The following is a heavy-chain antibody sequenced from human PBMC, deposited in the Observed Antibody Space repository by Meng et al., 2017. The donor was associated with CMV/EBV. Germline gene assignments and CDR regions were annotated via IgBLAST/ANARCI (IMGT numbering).Heavy chain of an antibody. D-gene: IGHD6-19*01. Sequence: GGSLRLSCAASGFTVSSNYMSWVRQAPGKGLEWVSVIYSGGTTGYADSVRGRFTISSDKSKNTLYLQMNSLRVEDTAVYYCERSSGWYAFDMWGQGTMVTVSS. CDR2: IYSGGTT. J-gene: IGHJ3*02. CDR3: ERSSGWYAFDM. CDR1: GFTVSSNY. V-gene: IGHV3-53*01.